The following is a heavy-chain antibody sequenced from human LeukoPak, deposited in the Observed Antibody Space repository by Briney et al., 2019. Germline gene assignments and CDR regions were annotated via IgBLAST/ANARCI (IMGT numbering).Heavy chain of an antibody. CDR3: AKVSKGGYFDY. D-gene: IGHD6-13*01. V-gene: IGHV3-23*01. J-gene: IGHJ4*02. CDR2: ISGSGGST. CDR1: GFTFSYYA. Sequence: PGGSLRLSCAASGFTFSYYAMSWVRQAPGKGLEWVSGISGSGGSTYYADSVKGRFSISRDNSKNTLYLQMNSLTAEDTAVYYCAKVSKGGYFDYWGQGTLVTVSS.